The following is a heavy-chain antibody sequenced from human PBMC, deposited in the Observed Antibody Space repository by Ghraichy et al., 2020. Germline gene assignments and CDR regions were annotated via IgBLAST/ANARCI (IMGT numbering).Heavy chain of an antibody. Sequence: GGSLRLSCAASGFTFSTFWMHWVRQAPGEGLIWVSRMNSDGRTTDYADSVKGRFTMSRDNAKNLLYLQMNNLGADDTGVYYCATAGNYRLDNWGQGTLVTVSS. J-gene: IGHJ4*02. CDR3: ATAGNYRLDN. V-gene: IGHV3-74*01. D-gene: IGHD1-7*01. CDR2: MNSDGRTT. CDR1: GFTFSTFW.